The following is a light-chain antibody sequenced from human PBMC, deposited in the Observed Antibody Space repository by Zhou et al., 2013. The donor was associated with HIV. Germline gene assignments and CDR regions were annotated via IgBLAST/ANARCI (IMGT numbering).Light chain of an antibody. J-gene: IGKJ1*01. CDR3: QQSYNIPRT. Sequence: DIQMTQSPSSLSASVGDRVTITCRASQDITHYLAWFQQKPGQAPKSLIYAASSLQSGVPSRFSGSGSGTDFTLTISNLQPEDIATYYCQQSYNIPRTFGQGTKVE. CDR1: QDITHY. V-gene: IGKV1-16*01. CDR2: AAS.